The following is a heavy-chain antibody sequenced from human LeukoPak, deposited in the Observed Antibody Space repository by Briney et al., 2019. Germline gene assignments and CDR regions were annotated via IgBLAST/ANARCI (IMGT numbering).Heavy chain of an antibody. Sequence: GASVKVSCXASGYTFTSYGISWERQAPGQGLEWMGWISAYNGNTNYAQKLQGRVTMTTDTSTSTAYMELRSLRSDDTAVYYCATTLYRSGAFDIWGQGTMVTVSS. CDR1: GYTFTSYG. CDR2: ISAYNGNT. CDR3: ATTLYRSGAFDI. J-gene: IGHJ3*02. D-gene: IGHD2-15*01. V-gene: IGHV1-18*01.